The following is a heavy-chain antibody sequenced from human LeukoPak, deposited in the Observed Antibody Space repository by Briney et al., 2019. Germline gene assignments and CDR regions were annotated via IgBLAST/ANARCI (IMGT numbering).Heavy chain of an antibody. V-gene: IGHV3-23*01. Sequence: GGSLRLSCAASGFTFSSYAMSWVRQAPGKGLEWVSAISGSGGSTYYADSVKGRFTISRDNSKNTLYLQMNSLGAEDTAIYYCAQDNYFDSSGPFYWGQGTLVTVSS. J-gene: IGHJ4*02. CDR1: GFTFSSYA. CDR3: AQDNYFDSSGPFY. CDR2: ISGSGGST. D-gene: IGHD3-22*01.